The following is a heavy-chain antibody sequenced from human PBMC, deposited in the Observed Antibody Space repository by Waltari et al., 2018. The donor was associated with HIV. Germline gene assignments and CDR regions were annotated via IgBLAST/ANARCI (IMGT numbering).Heavy chain of an antibody. CDR2: IDTSGST. J-gene: IGHJ6*02. Sequence: QVQLQESGPGLVKPSETLSLTCTVSGGSISSYYWSWIRQPAGKGLEWIGRIDTSGSTNYNPSLKSRVTMSVDPSKNQFSLNLRSVTAADTALYYCARFVGSSWVHGMDVWRQGTTVTVSS. V-gene: IGHV4-4*07. CDR1: GGSISSYY. D-gene: IGHD6-13*01. CDR3: ARFVGSSWVHGMDV.